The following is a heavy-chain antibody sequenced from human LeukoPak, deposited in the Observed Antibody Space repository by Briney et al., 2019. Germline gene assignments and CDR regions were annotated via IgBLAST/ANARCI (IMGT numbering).Heavy chain of an antibody. V-gene: IGHV3-30*18. J-gene: IGHJ4*02. CDR1: GFTFSSYG. CDR2: ISYDGSNK. CDR3: AKAQRASPYSSSSPLDY. Sequence: TGGSLRLSCAASGFTFSSYGMHWVRQAPGKGLEWVAVISYDGSNKYYADSVKGRFTISRDNSKNTLYLQMNSLRAEDTAVYYCAKAQRASPYSSSSPLDYWGQGTLVTVSS. D-gene: IGHD6-13*01.